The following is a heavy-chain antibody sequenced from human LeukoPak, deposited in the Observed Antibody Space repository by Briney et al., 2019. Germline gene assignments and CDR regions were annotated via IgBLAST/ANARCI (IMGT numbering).Heavy chain of an antibody. CDR3: AKDRAYYYYYGMDV. J-gene: IGHJ6*02. Sequence: ASVKVSCKASGGTFSSYAISWVRQAPGQGLEWMGGIIPIFGTANYAQKFQGRVTITTDESTSTAYVELSSLRDEDTDLYYCAKDRAYYYYYGMDVWGQGTTVTVSS. CDR1: GGTFSSYA. CDR2: IIPIFGTA. V-gene: IGHV1-69*05.